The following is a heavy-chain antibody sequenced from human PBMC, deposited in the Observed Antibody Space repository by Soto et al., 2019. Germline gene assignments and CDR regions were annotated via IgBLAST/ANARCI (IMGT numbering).Heavy chain of an antibody. D-gene: IGHD3-10*01. J-gene: IGHJ6*02. CDR1: GFTFRNNV. V-gene: IGHV3-23*04. CDR2: ITDNGGST. CDR3: AKEVYGAARGGMDV. Sequence: EVQLVESGGGLVQPGGSLRLSCAASGFTFRNNVMNWVRQAPGKGLERVSAITDNGGSTYYADSVKGRCTISRDNSKNTLYLQMNSVRAEVTAVYYCAKEVYGAARGGMDVWGQGTTVTVSS.